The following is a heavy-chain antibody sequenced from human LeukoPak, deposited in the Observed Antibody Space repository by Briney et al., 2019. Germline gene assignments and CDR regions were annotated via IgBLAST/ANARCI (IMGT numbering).Heavy chain of an antibody. D-gene: IGHD2-15*01. Sequence: ASVKVSCKASGFTFTSFGISWVRQAPGQGLEWMGWISAYNGDKNSAQKFQGRVTMTTDISTSTAYMELRSLRSDDTAVYHCARSIVVLAATPGAFDIWGQGTMVTVAS. V-gene: IGHV1-18*01. J-gene: IGHJ3*02. CDR1: GFTFTSFG. CDR2: ISAYNGDK. CDR3: ARSIVVLAATPGAFDI.